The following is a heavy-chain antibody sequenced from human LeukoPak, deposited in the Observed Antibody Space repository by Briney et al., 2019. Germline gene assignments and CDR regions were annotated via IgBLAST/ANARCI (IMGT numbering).Heavy chain of an antibody. Sequence: GGSLRLSCAASGFTFSSYWMHWVRQAPGKGLVWVSRINSDGSSTSYADSVKGRFTISRDNSKNTLYLQMNSLRAEDTALYYCAKGHPGVPFDPWGQGTLVTVSS. CDR1: GFTFSSYW. CDR2: INSDGSST. V-gene: IGHV3-74*01. J-gene: IGHJ5*02. CDR3: AKGHPGVPFDP. D-gene: IGHD3-10*01.